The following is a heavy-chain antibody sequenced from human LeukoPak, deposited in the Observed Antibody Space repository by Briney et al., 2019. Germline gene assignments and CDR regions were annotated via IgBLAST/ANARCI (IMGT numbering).Heavy chain of an antibody. D-gene: IGHD2-15*01. CDR2: ISYDGSNK. CDR3: AKEDRRYCSGGSCYTSFDY. Sequence: GGSPRLSCAASGFTFSSYGMHWVRQAPGKGLEWVAVISYDGSNKYYADSVKGRFTISRDNSKNTLYLQMNSLRAEDTAVYYCAKEDRRYCSGGSCYTSFDYWGQGTLVTVSS. CDR1: GFTFSSYG. V-gene: IGHV3-30*18. J-gene: IGHJ4*02.